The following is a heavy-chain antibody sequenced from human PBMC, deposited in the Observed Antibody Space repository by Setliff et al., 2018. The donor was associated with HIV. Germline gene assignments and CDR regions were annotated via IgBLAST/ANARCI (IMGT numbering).Heavy chain of an antibody. CDR3: ARSYCAADCAHNSPRGMDV. J-gene: IGHJ6*02. Sequence: SETLSLTCAVYGGSFSAYHWSWIRQTPGKGLEWLGEINHSGSTAYNLALESRVSMSIDTSKNQFSLKLNSLTAADTAVYYCARSYCAADCAHNSPRGMDVWGQGTTVTVSS. D-gene: IGHD2-21*02. V-gene: IGHV4-34*01. CDR2: INHSGST. CDR1: GGSFSAYH.